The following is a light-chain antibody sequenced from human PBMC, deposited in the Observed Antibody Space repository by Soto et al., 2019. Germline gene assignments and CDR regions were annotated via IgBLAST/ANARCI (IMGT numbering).Light chain of an antibody. CDR2: GAS. CDR1: QSVRKN. Sequence: EIVMTQSPAPLSVSPGETATLSCRASQSVRKNLPWYQQKPGQTPMLLIYGASTRPTGIPARFSGSGSGAKCTLTIGSLQYEDFSVYYCQQYNIWPPWTFGPGTRLVIK. V-gene: IGKV3-15*01. CDR3: QQYNIWPPWT. J-gene: IGKJ1*01.